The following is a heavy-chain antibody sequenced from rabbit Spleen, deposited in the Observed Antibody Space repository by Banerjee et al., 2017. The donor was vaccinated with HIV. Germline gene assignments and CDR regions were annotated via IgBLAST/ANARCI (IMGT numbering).Heavy chain of an antibody. D-gene: IGHD8-1*01. CDR1: GVSFNDKDV. Sequence: QSLEESGGGLVKPEGSLTLTCKASGVSFNDKDVMCWVRQAPGKGLEWITCINMVTGSTVYASWARGRFTISKTSSTTVTLQMTSLTAADTATYFCARDTGSSFSSYGMDLWGPGTSSPS. J-gene: IGHJ6*01. V-gene: IGHV1S40*01. CDR2: INMVTGST. CDR3: ARDTGSSFSSYGMDL.